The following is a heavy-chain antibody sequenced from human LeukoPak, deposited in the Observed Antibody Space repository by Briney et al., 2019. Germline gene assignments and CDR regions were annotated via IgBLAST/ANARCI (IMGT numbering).Heavy chain of an antibody. CDR2: IDHTGIT. J-gene: IGHJ6*03. V-gene: IGHV4-59*01. CDR3: ARETSQKGAHYMDV. D-gene: IGHD3-16*01. Sequence: PSETLSLTCTVSDDSITIYYWSWIRQPPGKGLEWIGYIDHTGITNYNPSLKSRVTISVDTSKNQFSLKLSSVTAADTAVYYCARETSQKGAHYMDVWGKGTTVTISS. CDR1: DDSITIYY.